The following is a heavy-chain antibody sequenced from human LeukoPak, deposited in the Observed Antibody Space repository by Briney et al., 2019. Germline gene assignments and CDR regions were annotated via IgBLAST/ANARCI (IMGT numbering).Heavy chain of an antibody. Sequence: PGGSLRLSCAASGFTFSSYWMGWVRQAPGKGLEWVTNIKQDGSEKYYVDSVKGRFTISRDNAKNSLYLQMNSLRAEDTAVYYCARVDWHHESSTYYFDYWGQGTLVTVSS. D-gene: IGHD1-14*01. V-gene: IGHV3-7*01. J-gene: IGHJ4*02. CDR1: GFTFSSYW. CDR2: IKQDGSEK. CDR3: ARVDWHHESSTYYFDY.